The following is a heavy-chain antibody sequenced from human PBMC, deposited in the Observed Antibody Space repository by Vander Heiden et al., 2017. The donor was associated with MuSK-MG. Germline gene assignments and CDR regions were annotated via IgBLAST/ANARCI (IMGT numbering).Heavy chain of an antibody. CDR3: ARLYCSGGSCYSDY. CDR2: ISSSSSYI. J-gene: IGHJ4*02. CDR1: GFTFSSYR. V-gene: IGHV3-21*01. D-gene: IGHD2-15*01. Sequence: EVQLVESGGGLVKPGGSLRLSCAASGFTFSSYRMNWVRQAPGKGLEWVSSISSSSSYIYYADSVKGRFTISRDNAKNSLYLQMNSLRAEDTAVYYCARLYCSGGSCYSDYWGQGTLVTVSS.